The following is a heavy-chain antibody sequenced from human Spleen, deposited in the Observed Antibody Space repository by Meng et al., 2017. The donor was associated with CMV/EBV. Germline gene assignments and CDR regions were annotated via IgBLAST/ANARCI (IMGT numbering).Heavy chain of an antibody. CDR2: INPNSGDT. J-gene: IGHJ4*02. D-gene: IGHD2-15*01. CDR1: GYTFTDYY. Sequence: SGYTFTDYYMHWMRQAPGQGLEWMGWINPNSGDTTYAQRFQGRVTMTRDTSSTTGHMELSRLTSDDTAVYYCARGLRGYSPPPTNDYWGQGTLVTVSS. V-gene: IGHV1-2*02. CDR3: ARGLRGYSPPPTNDY.